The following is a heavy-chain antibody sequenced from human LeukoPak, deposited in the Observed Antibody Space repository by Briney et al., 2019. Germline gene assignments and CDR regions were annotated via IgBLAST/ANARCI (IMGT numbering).Heavy chain of an antibody. D-gene: IGHD6-13*01. J-gene: IGHJ5*02. Sequence: GGSLRLSCAASGFTFSDYYMSWIRQAPGKGLEWVSYISSSGSTIYYADSVKGRFTISRDNAKNSLYLQMNSLRAEDTAVYYCARDSLLPEIAAAGTNWFDPWGQGTLVTVSS. CDR3: ARDSLLPEIAAAGTNWFDP. CDR2: ISSSGSTI. CDR1: GFTFSDYY. V-gene: IGHV3-11*04.